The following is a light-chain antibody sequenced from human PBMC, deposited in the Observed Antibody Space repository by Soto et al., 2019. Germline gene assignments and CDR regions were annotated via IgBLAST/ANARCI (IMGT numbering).Light chain of an antibody. CDR2: GNS. J-gene: IGLJ1*01. CDR1: SSNIGAGHD. Sequence: QSVLTQPPSVSGAPGQRVTISCTGSSSNIGAGHDVHWYQQLPGTAPKLLIFGNSNRTSGVPDRFSGSKSGTSASLAITGLQAEDEADYHCQSYDSSLSVYVFGTGTKLTVL. CDR3: QSYDSSLSVYV. V-gene: IGLV1-40*01.